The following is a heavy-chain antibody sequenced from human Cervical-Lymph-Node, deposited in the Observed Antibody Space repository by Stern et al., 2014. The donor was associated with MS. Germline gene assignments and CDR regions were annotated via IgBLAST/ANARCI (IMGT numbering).Heavy chain of an antibody. V-gene: IGHV1-69*01. CDR3: ALSSETSDRWYSLGYDL. J-gene: IGHJ5*02. CDR2: IFPVFGTP. CDR1: GGTFSEFT. D-gene: IGHD6-13*01. Sequence: VQLVEYGAEVTKPGSSVKVSCKACGGTFSEFTSSWVRQAPGQGLEWMGGIFPVFGTPAYAQEFRGRVTITADVSTSTVYMELSSLRSDDTAVYYCALSSETSDRWYSLGYDLWGQGTLVTVSS.